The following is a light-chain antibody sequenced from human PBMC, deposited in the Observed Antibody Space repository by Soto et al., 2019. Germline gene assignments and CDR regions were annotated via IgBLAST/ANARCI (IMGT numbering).Light chain of an antibody. CDR2: GTS. J-gene: IGKJ5*01. Sequence: EVLLTQSPGTLSLSPGYRATLSCRASQSVTSSFLAWYQQKPGQAPRPLIYGTSSRATGIPDRFSGSGSGTDFTLTISRLEPEDFAVYYCQQYGSSPITFGQGTRREIK. CDR3: QQYGSSPIT. V-gene: IGKV3-20*01. CDR1: QSVTSSF.